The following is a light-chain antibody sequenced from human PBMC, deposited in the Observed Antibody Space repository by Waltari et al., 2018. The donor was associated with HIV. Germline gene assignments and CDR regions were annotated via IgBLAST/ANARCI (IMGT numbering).Light chain of an antibody. V-gene: IGLV2-8*01. CDR1: SSDVGGYSY. J-gene: IGLJ2*01. CDR2: EER. Sequence: QSALAQPPSASVSPGQSVTISCTGTSSDVGGYSYVSWYHQHPGKAPKRMIYEERKRPSGVPDRCSGSKAGNAASLTVSGLQAEDEADYYCSSYAGSNNVIFGGGTKLTVL. CDR3: SSYAGSNNVI.